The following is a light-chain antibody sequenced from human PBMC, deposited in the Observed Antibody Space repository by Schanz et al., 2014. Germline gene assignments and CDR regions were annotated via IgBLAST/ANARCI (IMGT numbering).Light chain of an antibody. J-gene: IGLJ1*01. Sequence: QSALTQPASVSASPGQSITISCTGTSSDVGGYNYVSWYQQHPGKAPKLMIYDVSDRPSGVSNRFSGSKSGNTASLTISGLQAEDEADYYCSSYSSSGTPFVFGTGTKVTVL. CDR2: DVS. CDR1: SSDVGGYNY. V-gene: IGLV2-14*03. CDR3: SSYSSSGTPFV.